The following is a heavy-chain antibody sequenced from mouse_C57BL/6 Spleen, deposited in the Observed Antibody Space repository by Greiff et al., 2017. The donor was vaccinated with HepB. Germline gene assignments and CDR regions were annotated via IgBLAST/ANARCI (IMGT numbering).Heavy chain of an antibody. CDR1: GYAFSSYW. Sequence: VMLVESGAELVKPGASVKISCKASGYAFSSYWMNWVKQRPGKGLEWIGQIYPGDGDTNYNGKFKGKATLTADKSSSTAYMQLSSLTSEDSAVYFCARESYDAYFDYWGQGTTLTVSS. CDR2: IYPGDGDT. J-gene: IGHJ2*01. V-gene: IGHV1-80*01. D-gene: IGHD2-3*01. CDR3: ARESYDAYFDY.